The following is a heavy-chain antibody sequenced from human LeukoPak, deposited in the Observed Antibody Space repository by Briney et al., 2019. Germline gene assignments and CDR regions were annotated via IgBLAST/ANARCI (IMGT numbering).Heavy chain of an antibody. V-gene: IGHV1-18*01. D-gene: IGHD4-23*01. CDR1: GYTFTSYG. CDR3: ARQLRWDQYYFDY. CDR2: ISAYNGDT. J-gene: IGHJ4*02. Sequence: ASVKVSCKASGYTFTSYGFSWVRQAPGQGLEWMGWISAYNGDTKYALNLQGRVTMTTDTSTSTAYMELRSLRSDDTAVFYCARQLRWDQYYFDYWGQGTLVTVSS.